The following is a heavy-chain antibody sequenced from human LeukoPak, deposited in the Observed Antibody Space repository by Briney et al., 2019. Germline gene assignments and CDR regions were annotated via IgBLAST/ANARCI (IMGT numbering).Heavy chain of an antibody. V-gene: IGHV4-34*01. Sequence: SETLSLTCAVYGGSFSGYYWSWIRQPPGKGLEWIGEINHSGSTNYNPSLKSRVTISVDTSKNQFSLKLSSVTAADTAVYYCARENYYYYYMDVWGKGTTATVSS. CDR2: INHSGST. J-gene: IGHJ6*03. D-gene: IGHD2/OR15-2a*01. CDR3: ARENYYYYYMDV. CDR1: GGSFSGYY.